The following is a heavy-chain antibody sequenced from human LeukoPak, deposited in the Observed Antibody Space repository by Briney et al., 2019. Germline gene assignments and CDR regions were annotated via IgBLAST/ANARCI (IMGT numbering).Heavy chain of an antibody. Sequence: SETLSLTCTVSGGSISSGDYYWSWIRQPPGKGLEWIGYIYYSGSTYYNPSLKSRVTISLDTSKNQFSLKLSSVTAADTAVYYCAREATGTTSGFDYWGQGTLVTVSS. V-gene: IGHV4-30-4*08. CDR1: GGSISSGDYY. CDR3: AREATGTTSGFDY. D-gene: IGHD1-7*01. J-gene: IGHJ4*02. CDR2: IYYSGST.